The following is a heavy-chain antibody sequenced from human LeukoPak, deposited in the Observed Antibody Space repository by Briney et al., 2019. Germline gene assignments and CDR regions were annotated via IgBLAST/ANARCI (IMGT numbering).Heavy chain of an antibody. D-gene: IGHD1-26*01. CDR1: GYTFTSYY. CDR2: ISPSGGST. CDR3: ARDKVLIVGATLFGY. J-gene: IGHJ4*02. Sequence: ASVKVSCKASGYTFTSYYMHWVRQAPGQGLEWMGIISPSGGSTSYAQKFQGRVTMTRDTSTSTVYMELSSLRPEDTAVYYCARDKVLIVGATLFGYWGQGTLVTVSS. V-gene: IGHV1-46*01.